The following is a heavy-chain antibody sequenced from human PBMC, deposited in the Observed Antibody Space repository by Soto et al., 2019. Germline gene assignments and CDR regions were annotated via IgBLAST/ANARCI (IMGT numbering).Heavy chain of an antibody. CDR3: ATFLLAYSSGWYRAFEI. CDR2: FDLEDGET. D-gene: IGHD6-19*01. Sequence: ASVKVSCKVSGYTLTELSMHWVRQAPGKGLEWMGGFDLEDGETIYAQKFQGRVTMTEDTSTDTAYMELSSLRSEDTAVYYCATFLLAYSSGWYRAFEIWGQGTMVTVSS. V-gene: IGHV1-24*01. CDR1: GYTLTELS. J-gene: IGHJ3*02.